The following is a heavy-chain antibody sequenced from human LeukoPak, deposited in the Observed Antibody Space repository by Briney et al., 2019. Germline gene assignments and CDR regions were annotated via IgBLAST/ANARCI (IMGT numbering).Heavy chain of an antibody. D-gene: IGHD3-10*01. CDR2: ISGSGSST. V-gene: IGHV3-23*01. CDR1: GFTFSIYA. CDR3: AKADGSYKTLIDY. Sequence: GGSLRLSCAASGFTFSIYAMNWVRQAPGKGLEWVSGISGSGSSTYYADSVKGRFTISRDSSKNTVYLQMNSLRAEDTAIYYCAKADGSYKTLIDYWGQGTLVTVSS. J-gene: IGHJ4*02.